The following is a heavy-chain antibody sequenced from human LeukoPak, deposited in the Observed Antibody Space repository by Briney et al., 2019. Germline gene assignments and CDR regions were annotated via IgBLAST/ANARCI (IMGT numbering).Heavy chain of an antibody. V-gene: IGHV3-48*03. CDR3: ARVRSGSYYVFDS. CDR2: ISSSGSTI. D-gene: IGHD1-26*01. CDR1: GFTFSSYE. J-gene: IGHJ4*02. Sequence: GXSLRLSCAASGFTFSSYEMNWVRQAPGKGLEWVSYISSSGSTIYYADSVKGRFTISRDNAKNSLSLQMNSLRAEDTAVYYCARVRSGSYYVFDSWGQGTLVTVSS.